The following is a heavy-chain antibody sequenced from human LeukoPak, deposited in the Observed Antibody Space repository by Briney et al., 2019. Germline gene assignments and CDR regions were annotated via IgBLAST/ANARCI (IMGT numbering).Heavy chain of an antibody. D-gene: IGHD3-9*01. CDR3: AKDLVLRYFDWLLGYYFDY. Sequence: GGSLRLSCAASGFTFSSYAMSWVRQAPGKGLEWVSAISGSGGSTYYADSVKGRFTISRDNSKNTLYLHMNSLRAEDTAVYYCAKDLVLRYFDWLLGYYFDYWGQGTLVTVSS. CDR2: ISGSGGST. V-gene: IGHV3-23*01. CDR1: GFTFSSYA. J-gene: IGHJ4*02.